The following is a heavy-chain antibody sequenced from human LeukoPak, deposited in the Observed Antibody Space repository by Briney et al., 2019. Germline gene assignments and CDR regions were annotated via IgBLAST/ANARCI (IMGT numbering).Heavy chain of an antibody. J-gene: IGHJ4*02. CDR3: ARGGPCGDGYLKDY. D-gene: IGHD5-24*01. CDR1: GGSISSYY. CDR2: IYYSGST. V-gene: IGHV4-59*01. Sequence: PSETLSLTCTVSGGSISSYYWSWIRQPPGKGLGWIGYIYYSGSTNYNPSLKSRVTISVDTSKNQFSLKLSSVTAADTAVYYCARGGPCGDGYLKDYWGQGSLVTVSS.